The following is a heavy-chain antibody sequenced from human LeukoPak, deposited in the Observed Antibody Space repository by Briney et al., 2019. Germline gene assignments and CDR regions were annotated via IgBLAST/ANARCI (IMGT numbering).Heavy chain of an antibody. CDR2: IYPGDSDT. CDR1: GYSFTSYW. D-gene: IGHD1-1*01. J-gene: IGHJ3*02. Sequence: SGESLKISCKGSGYSFTSYWIGWVRQMPGKGLEWMGIIYPGDSDTRYSPSFQGQVTISADKSISTAYLQWSSLKASDTAMYYCARRGPQLELYDAFDIWGQGTMVTVSS. V-gene: IGHV5-51*01. CDR3: ARRGPQLELYDAFDI.